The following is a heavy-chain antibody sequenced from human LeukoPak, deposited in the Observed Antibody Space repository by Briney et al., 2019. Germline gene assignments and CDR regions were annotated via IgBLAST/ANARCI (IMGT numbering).Heavy chain of an antibody. J-gene: IGHJ5*02. V-gene: IGHV3-11*05. CDR1: GFTFSDYY. CDR2: MSSSSSYT. CDR3: ARVGIGYYGSGENWFDP. Sequence: GGSLRLSCAASGFTFSDYYMSWIRQAPGKGLEWVSYMSSSSSYTNYADSVKGRFTISRDNAKNSLYLQMNSLRAEDTAVYYCARVGIGYYGSGENWFDPWGQGTLVTVSS. D-gene: IGHD3-10*01.